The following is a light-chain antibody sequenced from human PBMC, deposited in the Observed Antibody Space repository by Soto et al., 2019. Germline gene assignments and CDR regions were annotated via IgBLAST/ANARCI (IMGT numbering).Light chain of an antibody. J-gene: IGLJ2*01. CDR1: SSDVGGYNC. CDR3: SSYTSSSTVV. V-gene: IGLV2-14*03. CDR2: DVS. Sequence: SALTQPASVSGSPGQSITISCTGTSSDVGGYNCVSWYQQHPGKAPKLMIYDVSNRPSGVSNRFSGSKSGNTASLTISGLQAEDEADYYCSSYTSSSTVVFGGGTKLTVL.